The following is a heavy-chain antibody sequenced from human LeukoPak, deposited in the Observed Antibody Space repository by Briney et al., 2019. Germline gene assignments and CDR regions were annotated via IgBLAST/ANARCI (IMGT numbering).Heavy chain of an antibody. J-gene: IGHJ4*02. CDR3: AGSPVTERWLQLETYFDY. Sequence: SETLSLTCTVSGGSISSYYWSWIRQPAGKGLEWIGRIYTSGSTNYNPSLKSRVTMSVDTSKNQFSLKLSSVTAADTAVYYCAGSPVTERWLQLETYFDYWGQGTLVTVSS. CDR2: IYTSGST. D-gene: IGHD5-24*01. V-gene: IGHV4-4*07. CDR1: GGSISSYY.